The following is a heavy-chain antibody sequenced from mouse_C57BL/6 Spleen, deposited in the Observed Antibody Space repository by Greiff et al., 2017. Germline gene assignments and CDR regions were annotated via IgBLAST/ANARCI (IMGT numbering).Heavy chain of an antibody. CDR2: ISYDGSN. CDR1: GYSITSGYY. Sequence: LEESGPGLVKPSQSLSLTCSVTGYSITSGYYWNWIRQFPGNKLEWMGYISYDGSNNYNPSLKNRISITRDTSKNQFFLKLNSVTTEDTATYYCARNYERYFDYWGQGTTLTVSS. CDR3: ARNYERYFDY. D-gene: IGHD2-4*01. J-gene: IGHJ2*01. V-gene: IGHV3-6*01.